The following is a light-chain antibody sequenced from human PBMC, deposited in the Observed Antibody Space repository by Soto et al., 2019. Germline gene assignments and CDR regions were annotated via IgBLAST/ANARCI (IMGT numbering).Light chain of an antibody. Sequence: DIQMTQSPATLSASVGDRVTITSRASQSISTWLAWYQQKPGKAPKLLIYKASSLESGVPSRFSGSGSGTEFTLTISSLQPGDFATYYCQQYNSYSRTFGQGTKVEIK. V-gene: IGKV1-5*03. CDR2: KAS. J-gene: IGKJ1*01. CDR1: QSISTW. CDR3: QQYNSYSRT.